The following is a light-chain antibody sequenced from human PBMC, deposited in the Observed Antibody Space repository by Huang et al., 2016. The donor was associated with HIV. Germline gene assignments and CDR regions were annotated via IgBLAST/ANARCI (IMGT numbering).Light chain of an antibody. J-gene: IGKJ2*01. CDR2: WAS. V-gene: IGKV4-1*01. Sequence: DIGMTQSPDSLDVYLGERATIKCKSSQSVLYSSNKKNYLALYQQKPVQPPKLLIYWASTRYPGFPYRFSGGGSGTDFTLTISSLQAEDVAVYYCQQYYNTPPTFGQGTKLEIK. CDR1: QSVLYSSNKKNY. CDR3: QQYYNTPPT.